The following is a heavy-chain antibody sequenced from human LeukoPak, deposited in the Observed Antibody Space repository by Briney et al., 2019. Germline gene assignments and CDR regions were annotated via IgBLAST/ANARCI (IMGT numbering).Heavy chain of an antibody. CDR2: ISYDGSNK. V-gene: IGHV3-30*18. CDR1: GFTFSSYG. CDR3: AKAGDYGDYSATYFDY. D-gene: IGHD4-17*01. J-gene: IGHJ4*02. Sequence: PGRSLRLSCAASGFTFSSYGMHWVRRAPGKGLEWVAVISYDGSNKYYADSVKGRFTISRDNSKNTLYLQMNSLRAEDTAVYYCAKAGDYGDYSATYFDYWGQGTLVTVSS.